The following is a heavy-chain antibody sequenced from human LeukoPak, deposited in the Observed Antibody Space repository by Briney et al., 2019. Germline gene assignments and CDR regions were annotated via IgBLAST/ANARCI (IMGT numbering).Heavy chain of an antibody. J-gene: IGHJ4*02. CDR3: ARRAAAGRCFAY. V-gene: IGHV3-11*04. D-gene: IGHD6-13*01. CDR1: GFTFSDYY. Sequence: GGSLRLSCAVSGFTFSDYYMSWIRQAPGKGLEWVSYISSGGSTISHADSVKGRFTISRDNAENSLYLQMNSLRAEDTAVYYCARRAAAGRCFAYWGQGTLVTVSS. CDR2: ISSGGSTI.